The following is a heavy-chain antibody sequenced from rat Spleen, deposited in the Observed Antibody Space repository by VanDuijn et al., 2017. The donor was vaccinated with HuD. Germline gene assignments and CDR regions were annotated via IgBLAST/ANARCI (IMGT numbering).Heavy chain of an antibody. CDR2: VGSSSDT. V-gene: IGHV5-62*01. Sequence: VQLVESGGGLVQPGKSLKLSCSASGFTFSSYGMHWIRQAPGKGLHWIAFVGSSSDTVYADAVKGRFTISRDNAKNTLNLQLDSLKSEDTAIYFCARDTHTMGISDYWGQGVMVTVSS. CDR3: ARDTHTMGISDY. J-gene: IGHJ2*01. CDR1: GFTFSSYG. D-gene: IGHD1-9*01.